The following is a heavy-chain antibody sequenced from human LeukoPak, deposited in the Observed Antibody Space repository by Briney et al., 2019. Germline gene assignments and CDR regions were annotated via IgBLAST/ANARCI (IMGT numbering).Heavy chain of an antibody. V-gene: IGHV3-23*01. J-gene: IGHJ4*02. Sequence: TGGSLRLSCAASGFTFSSYAMEWVRQAPGKGLEWVSYISGSGDNTYYADSVKGRFTISRDNSKNTLSLQMNSLRAEDTAVYYCGKRVTGTTRYFDSWSQGTLVTVSS. D-gene: IGHD1-1*01. CDR3: GKRVTGTTRYFDS. CDR2: ISGSGDNT. CDR1: GFTFSSYA.